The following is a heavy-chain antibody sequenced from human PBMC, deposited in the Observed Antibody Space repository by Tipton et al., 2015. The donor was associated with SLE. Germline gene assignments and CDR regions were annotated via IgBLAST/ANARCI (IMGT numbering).Heavy chain of an antibody. CDR3: ARDYKVTNPDQENFQY. D-gene: IGHD4-17*01. Sequence: TLSLTCSVSGDSINSFYWSWIRQPPGKGLEWIGSIFHIGNTYYNPSLKSRVTISVDRSKNQFSLKLNSVTAADTAVYYCARDYKVTNPDQENFQYWGQGTLVTVSS. CDR1: GDSINSFY. V-gene: IGHV4-59*12. J-gene: IGHJ1*01. CDR2: IFHIGNT.